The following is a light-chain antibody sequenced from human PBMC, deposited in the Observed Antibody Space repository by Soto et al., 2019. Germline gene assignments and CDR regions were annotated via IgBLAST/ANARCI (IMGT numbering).Light chain of an antibody. Sequence: DIQMTQSPSTLSASVGDTVTITCRASQSISGYLAWYQQKPGKAPKLLSLESGFPSRFIGSGSGTGFTLTISSLQPDDSASYYCPQDHSYPWTFGQGTRVEIK. CDR1: QSISGY. V-gene: IGKV1-5*01. CDR3: PQDHSYPWT. J-gene: IGKJ1*01.